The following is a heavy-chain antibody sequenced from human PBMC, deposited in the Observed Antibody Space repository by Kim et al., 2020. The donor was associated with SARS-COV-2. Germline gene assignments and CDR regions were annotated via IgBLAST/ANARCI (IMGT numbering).Heavy chain of an antibody. D-gene: IGHD3-22*01. J-gene: IGHJ5*02. CDR2: IIPILGIA. CDR1: GGTFSSYT. V-gene: IGHV1-69*04. CDR3: ARDRSQTDYYDSSGYSFWFDP. Sequence: SVKVSCKASGGTFSSYTISWVRQAPGQGLEWMGRIIPILGIANYAQKFQGRVTITADKSTSTAYMELSSLRSEDTAVYYCARDRSQTDYYDSSGYSFWFDPCGQGTLVTVSS.